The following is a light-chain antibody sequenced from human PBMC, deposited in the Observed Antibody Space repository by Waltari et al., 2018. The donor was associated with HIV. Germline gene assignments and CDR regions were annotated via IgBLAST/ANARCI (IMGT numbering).Light chain of an antibody. CDR3: QSGGSSGSWV. V-gene: IGLV3-25*03. CDR2: KDT. Sequence: SNELTQPPSVSVSPGKPARLTCSGYAFANHYTYWFQQKPGQAPVLVIYKDTERPSGIPERFSGSRSGTTVKLTISGVQAEDEADYYCQSGGSSGSWVFGGGTKLTVL. CDR1: AFANHY. J-gene: IGLJ3*02.